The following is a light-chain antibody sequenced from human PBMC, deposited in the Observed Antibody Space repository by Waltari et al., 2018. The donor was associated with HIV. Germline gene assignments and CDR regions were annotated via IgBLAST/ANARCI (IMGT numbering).Light chain of an antibody. Sequence: SYELTQPPSVSVSPGQTARITCSGDALPKQYAYWYQQKPGQAPVLVIYKDTERPSGIPERFSGSSSGTTVTLTISGVQAEDGADYYCLSADTSVTWVFGGGTKLTVL. CDR2: KDT. CDR1: ALPKQY. V-gene: IGLV3-25*03. CDR3: LSADTSVTWV. J-gene: IGLJ3*02.